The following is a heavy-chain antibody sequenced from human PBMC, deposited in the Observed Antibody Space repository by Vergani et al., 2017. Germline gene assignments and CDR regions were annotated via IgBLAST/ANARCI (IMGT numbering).Heavy chain of an antibody. CDR2: IYHSGST. Sequence: QVQLQESGPGLVKPSETLSLTCAVSGYSISSGYYWGWIRQPPGKGLEWIGSIYHSGSTYYNPSLKSRVTILVDTSKNQFSLKLSSVTAADTAVYYCARYFDLRPVDYWGQRTLVTVSS. J-gene: IGHJ4*02. CDR1: GYSISSGYY. CDR3: ARYFDLRPVDY. D-gene: IGHD3-9*01. V-gene: IGHV4-38-2*01.